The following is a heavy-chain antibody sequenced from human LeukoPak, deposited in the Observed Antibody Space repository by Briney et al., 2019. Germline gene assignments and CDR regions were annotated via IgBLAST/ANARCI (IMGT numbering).Heavy chain of an antibody. CDR3: VKDRGGSPFYGMDV. CDR2: ISGSGGAGT. V-gene: IGHV3-23*01. CDR1: GSTFSSYA. J-gene: IGHJ6*02. Sequence: GGSLRLSCAGSGSTFSSYAMSWVRPAPGRGLEWVSTISGSGGAGTYYADSVKGRFTVSRDNSRNTLYLPMNSLRAEDTAVYYCVKDRGGSPFYGMDVWGQGTTVTVSS. D-gene: IGHD1-26*01.